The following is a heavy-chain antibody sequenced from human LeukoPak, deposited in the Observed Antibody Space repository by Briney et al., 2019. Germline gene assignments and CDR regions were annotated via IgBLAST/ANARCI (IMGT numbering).Heavy chain of an antibody. CDR2: ISYDGSNK. Sequence: GGCLRLSCAASGFTFSSYAMHWVRQAPGKGLEWVAVISYDGSNKYYADSVKGRFTISRDNSKNTLYLQMNSLRAEDTAVYYCARDPGIAVAGTFGTFDYWGQGTLVTVSS. V-gene: IGHV3-30*04. J-gene: IGHJ4*02. D-gene: IGHD6-19*01. CDR3: ARDPGIAVAGTFGTFDY. CDR1: GFTFSSYA.